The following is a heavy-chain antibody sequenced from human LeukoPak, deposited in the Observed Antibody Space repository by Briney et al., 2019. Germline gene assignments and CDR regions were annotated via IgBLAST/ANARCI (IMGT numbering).Heavy chain of an antibody. D-gene: IGHD3-22*01. CDR2: IYYSGST. CDR1: GGSISSYY. CDR3: ARSPNYYDSSGYYAAAFDI. J-gene: IGHJ3*02. Sequence: PSETLSLTCTVSGGSISSYYWSWIRQPPGKGLEWIGYIYYSGSTNYNPSLKSRVTISVDTSKNQFSLKLSSVTAADTAVYYCARSPNYYDSSGYYAAAFDIRGQGTMVTVSS. V-gene: IGHV4-59*01.